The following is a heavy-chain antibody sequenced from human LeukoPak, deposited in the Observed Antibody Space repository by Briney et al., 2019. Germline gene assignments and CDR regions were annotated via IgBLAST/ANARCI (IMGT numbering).Heavy chain of an antibody. CDR1: GYTFTMYG. CDR2: ISAYNGNT. Sequence: ASVKVSCKASGYTFTMYGNSWVRQAPGQGLEWMGWISAYNGNTNYEQKFQDRVTLTTDISTGTAYMELGNLRSDDTAVYYCARDRIALGTDYWGQGTLVTVSP. D-gene: IGHD6-19*01. J-gene: IGHJ4*02. CDR3: ARDRIALGTDY. V-gene: IGHV1-18*01.